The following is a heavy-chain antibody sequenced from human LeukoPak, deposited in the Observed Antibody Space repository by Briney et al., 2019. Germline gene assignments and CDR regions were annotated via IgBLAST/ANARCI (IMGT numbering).Heavy chain of an antibody. CDR1: GFTFSSYA. V-gene: IGHV3-23*01. CDR3: AKPMHSLTTVTTPALFGY. Sequence: GGSLRLSCAASGFTFSSYAMSWVRQAPGKGLEWVSAISGSGGSTYYADSVKGRFTISRDNSKNTLYLQMNSLRAEDTAVYYCAKPMHSLTTVTTPALFGYWGQGTLVTVSS. J-gene: IGHJ4*02. CDR2: ISGSGGST. D-gene: IGHD4-17*01.